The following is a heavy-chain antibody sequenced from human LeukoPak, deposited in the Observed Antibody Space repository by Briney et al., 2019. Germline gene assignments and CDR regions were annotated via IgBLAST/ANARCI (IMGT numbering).Heavy chain of an antibody. V-gene: IGHV4-34*01. CDR2: INHSGST. CDR3: ARHEVLLWFGEFDY. Sequence: SETLSLSCAVYGGSFSGYYWSWIRQPPGKGLEWIGEINHSGSTNYNPSLKSRVTISVDTSKNQFSLKLSSVTAADTAVYYCARHEVLLWFGEFDYRGQGTLVTVSS. J-gene: IGHJ4*02. CDR1: GGSFSGYY. D-gene: IGHD3-10*01.